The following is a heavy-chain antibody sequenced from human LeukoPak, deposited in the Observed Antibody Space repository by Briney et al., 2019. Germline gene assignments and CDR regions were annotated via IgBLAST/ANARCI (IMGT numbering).Heavy chain of an antibody. V-gene: IGHV3-7*01. Sequence: PGGSLRLSCEASGFTFSYYWMSWVRQAPGKGLEWVASIKQDGSEKYYVDSVKGRFTISRDNAKNSLYLQMNSLRAEDTAVYYCAREEDPWGQGTLVTVSS. CDR2: IKQDGSEK. CDR3: AREEDP. J-gene: IGHJ5*02. CDR1: GFTFSYYW.